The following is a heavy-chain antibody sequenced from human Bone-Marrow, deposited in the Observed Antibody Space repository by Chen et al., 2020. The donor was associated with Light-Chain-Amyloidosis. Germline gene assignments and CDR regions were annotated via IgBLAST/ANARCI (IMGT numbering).Heavy chain of an antibody. V-gene: IGHV5-51*01. CDR1: GYTFPNYW. Sequence: EVQLQQSGPEVKKPGESLNISCKGSGYTFPNYWLGWVRQMPGKGLEWMGVIYPDDFDARYSVSCGGQVTVSADKAFTSGCRGGRSLKASDTAMYYCARRGDGYNVDYWGQGTLVTVSS. D-gene: IGHD5-12*01. CDR2: IYPDDFDA. J-gene: IGHJ4*02. CDR3: ARRGDGYNVDY.